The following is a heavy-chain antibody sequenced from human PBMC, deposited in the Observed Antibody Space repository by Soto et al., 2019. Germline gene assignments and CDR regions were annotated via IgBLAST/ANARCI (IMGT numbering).Heavy chain of an antibody. J-gene: IGHJ5*01. V-gene: IGHV1-69*01. CDR2: IIPMYGPA. CDR1: GGTFSSYA. D-gene: IGHD3-10*01. Sequence: QVPLVQSGAEVKKPGSSVTVSCKASGGTFSSYAIHWVRQAPGQGLEWMGGIIPMYGPAKYAQRFQGRVPITADEFTTTVYMELTSLTSQDTAVYYCARVTSMVRGVIDNWFDTWGHGTLVTVSS. CDR3: ARVTSMVRGVIDNWFDT.